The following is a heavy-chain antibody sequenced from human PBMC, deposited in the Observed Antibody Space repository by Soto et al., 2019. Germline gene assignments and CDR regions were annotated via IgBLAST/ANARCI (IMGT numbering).Heavy chain of an antibody. D-gene: IGHD1-26*01. J-gene: IGHJ5*02. CDR3: ATQEVGGSYVYTFDP. CDR1: GGSISSSNYY. Sequence: SETLSLTCTVSGGSISSSNYYWGWIRQPPGKGLEWIGSIYYSGSTYYNPSLKSRVTISVDTSKNQFSLKLSSVTAADTAVYYCATQEVGGSYVYTFDPWGQGIQVTVSS. V-gene: IGHV4-39*01. CDR2: IYYSGST.